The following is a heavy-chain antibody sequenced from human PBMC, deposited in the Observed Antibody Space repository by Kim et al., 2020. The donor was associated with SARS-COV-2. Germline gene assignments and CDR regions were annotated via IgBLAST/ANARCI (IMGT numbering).Heavy chain of an antibody. Sequence: GGSLRLSCAASGFTFSDYYMSWIRQAPGKGLEWVSYISSSGSTIYYADSVKGRFTISRDNAKNSLYLQMNSLRAEDTAVYYCARDGQQLALSTYYYYGMDVWGQGTTVTVSS. V-gene: IGHV3-11*01. CDR1: GFTFSDYY. J-gene: IGHJ6*02. CDR3: ARDGQQLALSTYYYYGMDV. CDR2: ISSSGSTI. D-gene: IGHD6-13*01.